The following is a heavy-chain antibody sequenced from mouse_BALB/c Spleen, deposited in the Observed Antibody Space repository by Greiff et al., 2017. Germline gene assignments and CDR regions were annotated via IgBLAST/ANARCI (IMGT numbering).Heavy chain of an antibody. CDR3: ARQLGGAWFAY. CDR1: GFNIKDYY. V-gene: IGHV14-1*02. Sequence: EVQLQQSGAELVRPGALVKLSCKASGFNIKDYYMHWVKQRPEQGLEWIGWIDPENGNTIYDPKFQGKASITADTSSNTAYLQLSSLTSEDTAVYYCARQLGGAWFAYWGQGTLVTVSA. J-gene: IGHJ3*01. CDR2: IDPENGNT. D-gene: IGHD3-2*01.